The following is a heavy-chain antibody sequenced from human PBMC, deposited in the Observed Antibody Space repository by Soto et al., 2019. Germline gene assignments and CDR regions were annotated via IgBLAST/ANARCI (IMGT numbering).Heavy chain of an antibody. CDR1: GGSISTGGYY. Sequence: QVQLQESGPGLVKPSQTLSLTCTVSGGSISTGGYYWTWIRQHPGKGLEWIGYIYYSGSTYYNPSLKSRVTTSVHTAKNQFSLKLSSVTAADTAVYYCARGLSVTLFDNWGQGTLVTVSS. CDR3: ARGLSVTLFDN. J-gene: IGHJ4*02. D-gene: IGHD4-17*01. CDR2: IYYSGST. V-gene: IGHV4-31*03.